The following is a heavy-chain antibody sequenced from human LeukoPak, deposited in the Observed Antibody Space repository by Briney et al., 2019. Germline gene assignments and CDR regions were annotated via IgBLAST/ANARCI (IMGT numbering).Heavy chain of an antibody. D-gene: IGHD5-18*01. CDR1: GFTFSSYA. J-gene: IGHJ4*02. Sequence: GGSLRLSCAASGFTFSSYAMSWVRQAPGKGLEWVSAISGSGGSTYYADSVKGRFTISRDNSKNTLYLQMNSLKTEDTAVYYCATALHTATFDYWGQGTLVTVSS. CDR2: ISGSGGST. V-gene: IGHV3-23*01. CDR3: ATALHTATFDY.